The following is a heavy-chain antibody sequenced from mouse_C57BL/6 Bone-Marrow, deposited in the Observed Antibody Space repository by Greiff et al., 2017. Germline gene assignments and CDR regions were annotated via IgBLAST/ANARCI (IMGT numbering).Heavy chain of an antibody. D-gene: IGHD1-1*01. Sequence: DVMLVESGGGLVQPGGSLKLSCAASGFTFSDYYMYWVRQTPEKRLEWVAYISNGGGSTYYPDTVKGRFTISRDNAKNTLYLQMSRLKSEDTAMYYCARRGYYGLDYWGQGTTLTVSS. CDR2: ISNGGGST. V-gene: IGHV5-12*01. CDR3: ARRGYYGLDY. CDR1: GFTFSDYY. J-gene: IGHJ2*01.